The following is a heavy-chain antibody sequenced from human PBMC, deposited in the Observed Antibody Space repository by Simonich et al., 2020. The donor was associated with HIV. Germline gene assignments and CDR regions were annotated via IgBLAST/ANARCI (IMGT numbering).Heavy chain of an antibody. CDR1: GGSFSGYY. CDR3: ARRDRQLILYFDY. CDR2: INHSGIT. J-gene: IGHJ4*02. V-gene: IGHV4-34*01. Sequence: QVQLQQWGAGLLKPSEPLSLTCAVSGGSFSGYYWSWIPQPPGKGLEWIGEINHSGITNYKSSLNSRATISVDKSKNQFSLKLSSVTAADTAIYYCARRDRQLILYFDYWGQGNLVTVSS. D-gene: IGHD2-15*01.